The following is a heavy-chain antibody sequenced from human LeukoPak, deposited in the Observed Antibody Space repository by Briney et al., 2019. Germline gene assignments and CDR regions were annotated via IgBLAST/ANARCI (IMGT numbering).Heavy chain of an antibody. D-gene: IGHD3-16*02. CDR1: GGPISSYY. CDR2: IYYSGST. Sequence: SETLSLTCTVSGGPISSYYWSWIRQPPGKGLEWIGYIYYSGSTNYNPSLKSRVTISVDTSKNQFSLKLSSVTAADTAVYYCARGSMITFGGVIGIFDYWGQGTLVTVSS. CDR3: ARGSMITFGGVIGIFDY. J-gene: IGHJ4*02. V-gene: IGHV4-59*01.